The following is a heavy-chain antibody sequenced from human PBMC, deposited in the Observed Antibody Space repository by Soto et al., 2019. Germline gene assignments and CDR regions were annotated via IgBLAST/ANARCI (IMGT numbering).Heavy chain of an antibody. CDR3: ASKAGAYSSGKRQGYNWFDP. J-gene: IGHJ5*02. CDR1: GGSFSGYY. V-gene: IGHV4-34*01. Sequence: SETLSLTCAVYGGSFSGYYWSWIRQPPGKGLDWIGEINHSGSTNYNPSLKSRVTISVDTSKNQFSLKLSSVTAADTAVYYCASKAGAYSSGKRQGYNWFDPWGQGTLVTVSS. D-gene: IGHD6-19*01. CDR2: INHSGST.